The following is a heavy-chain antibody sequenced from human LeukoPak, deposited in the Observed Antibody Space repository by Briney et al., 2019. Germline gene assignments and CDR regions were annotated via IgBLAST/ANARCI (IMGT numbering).Heavy chain of an antibody. V-gene: IGHV3-21*01. CDR3: ARGELGDCSGGSCYFDY. CDR2: IGSSSNYL. J-gene: IGHJ4*02. D-gene: IGHD2-15*01. CDR1: GFTFSSYN. Sequence: PGGSLRLSCAASGFTFSSYNMHWVRQARGKGLEWVSSIGSSSNYLHYADSLKGRFTISRDNAKNSLYLQMNSLKAEDTAVYYCARGELGDCSGGSCYFDYWGQGTLVTVSS.